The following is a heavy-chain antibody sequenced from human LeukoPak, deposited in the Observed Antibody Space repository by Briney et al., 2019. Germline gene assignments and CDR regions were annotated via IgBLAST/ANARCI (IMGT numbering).Heavy chain of an antibody. V-gene: IGHV4-59*12. D-gene: IGHD3-10*01. CDR3: ARYYGSGSYGNWFDP. CDR1: GGSISSYY. J-gene: IGHJ5*02. Sequence: SETLSLTCTVSGGSISSYYWSWIRQPPGKGLEWIGYIYYNGRTYYNPSLKSRVSISVDTSKNQFSLKLTSVTAADTAVFYCARYYGSGSYGNWFDPWGQGTLVTVSS. CDR2: IYYNGRT.